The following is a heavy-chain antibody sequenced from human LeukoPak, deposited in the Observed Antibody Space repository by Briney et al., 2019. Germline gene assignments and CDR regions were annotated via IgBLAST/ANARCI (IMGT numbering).Heavy chain of an antibody. CDR2: INPHSRAT. CDR1: WKQLRDLL. CDR3: VTTSVTHTRDP. V-gene: IGHV1-2*02. J-gene: IGHJ5*02. Sequence: SIKVSRKGSWKQLRDLLFKRVGTAPGRGLEWVGWINPHSRATHYAQRFRGRVTMEASITTAYMELNSLTSDDTAVYYCVTTSVTHTRDPWGQGTLVTVSS. D-gene: IGHD5/OR15-5a*01.